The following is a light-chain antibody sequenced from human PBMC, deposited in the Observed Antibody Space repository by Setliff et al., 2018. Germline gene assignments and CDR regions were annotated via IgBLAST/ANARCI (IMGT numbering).Light chain of an antibody. V-gene: IGKV1-9*01. CDR1: QDISNF. Sequence: DIQLTQSPSFLSASVGDRVIITCRASQDISNFLTWYQQKPGKAPKILIWGASNLQSGVPSRFSGGRSGTEFTLTINILQPEDFATYYCQQLISFPLTFGGGTKVDIK. CDR3: QQLISFPLT. CDR2: GAS. J-gene: IGKJ4*01.